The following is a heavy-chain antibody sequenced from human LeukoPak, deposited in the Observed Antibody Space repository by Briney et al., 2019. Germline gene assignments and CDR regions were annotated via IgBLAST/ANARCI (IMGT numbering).Heavy chain of an antibody. Sequence: PGGSLRLSCAASGFPFSTCCWMSWVRPAPGKGLEWVASIRPDGSETFYVDSVRGRFTISRDNAKNSLYLQMTSLRAEDTAVYYCAKGSGNFDCWGQGTLVTVSS. D-gene: IGHD2-15*01. J-gene: IGHJ4*02. CDR1: GFPFSTCCW. CDR2: IRPDGSET. V-gene: IGHV3-7*01. CDR3: AKGSGNFDC.